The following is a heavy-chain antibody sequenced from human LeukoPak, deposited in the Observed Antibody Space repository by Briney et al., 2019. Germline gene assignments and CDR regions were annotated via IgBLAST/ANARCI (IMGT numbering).Heavy chain of an antibody. Sequence: SETLSLTCTVSGGSISSGSFYWGWIRQPPGKGLEWIGYIYYSGSTNYNPSLKSRVTISVDTSKNQFSLKLSSVTAADTAVYYCARYLGDFGESTFDYWGQGTLVTVSS. D-gene: IGHD4-17*01. J-gene: IGHJ4*02. V-gene: IGHV4-61*01. CDR3: ARYLGDFGESTFDY. CDR1: GGSISSGSFY. CDR2: IYYSGST.